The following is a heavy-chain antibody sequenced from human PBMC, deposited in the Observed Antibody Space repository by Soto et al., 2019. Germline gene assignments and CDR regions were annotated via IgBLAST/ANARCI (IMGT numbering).Heavy chain of an antibody. Sequence: PGGSLRLSCAAFSDYEMSWVRQAPGKGLEWISYISTSGGSTYYADSVKGRFTISRDNTKNSLYLQMNSLRAEDTALYFCAREALTGDFFDFWGPGTLVTVSS. CDR2: ISTSGGST. D-gene: IGHD3-9*01. J-gene: IGHJ4*02. V-gene: IGHV3-48*03. CDR1: SDYE. CDR3: AREALTGDFFDF.